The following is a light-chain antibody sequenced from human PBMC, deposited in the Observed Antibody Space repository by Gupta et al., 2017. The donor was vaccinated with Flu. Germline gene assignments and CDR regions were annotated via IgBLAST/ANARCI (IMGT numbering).Light chain of an antibody. V-gene: IGLV2-14*01. CDR1: SSDIGTYKY. CDR2: EVN. J-gene: IGLJ2*01. CDR3: SSYTNTNTRVV. Sequence: QSALTQPASVSGSPGQSISISCTGTSSDIGTYKYVSWYQQHPGKAPELLIFEVNKRPSGVSTRFSGSKSGNTASLTISGLQAEDEAAYFCSSYTNTNTRVVFGGGTMVTVL.